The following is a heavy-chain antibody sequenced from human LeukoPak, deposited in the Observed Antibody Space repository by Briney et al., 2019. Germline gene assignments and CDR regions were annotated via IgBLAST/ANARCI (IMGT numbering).Heavy chain of an antibody. CDR1: GYTFTGYY. V-gene: IGHV1-2*04. CDR2: INPNSGGT. CDR3: ATSRRDTAMAALDY. Sequence: GASVKVSCKASGYTFTGYYMRWVRQAPGQGLEWMGWINPNSGGTNYAQKFQGWVTMTRDTSISTAYMELSRLRSDDTAVYYCATSRRDTAMAALDYWGQGTLVTVSS. D-gene: IGHD5-18*01. J-gene: IGHJ4*02.